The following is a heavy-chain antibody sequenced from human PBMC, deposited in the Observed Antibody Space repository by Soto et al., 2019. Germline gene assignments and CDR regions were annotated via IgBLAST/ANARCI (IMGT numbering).Heavy chain of an antibody. V-gene: IGHV3-7*01. D-gene: IGHD6-19*01. J-gene: IGHJ4*02. CDR2: IKQDGSEK. CDR3: AKGGRQWLVTSDFSY. Sequence: GGSLRLSCAASGFTFSSYWMSWVRQAPGKGLEWVANIKQDGSEKYYVDSVKGRFTISRDNAKNSLYPQMNSLRAEDTAVYYCAKGGRQWLVTSDFSYWGQGALVTVSS. CDR1: GFTFSSYW.